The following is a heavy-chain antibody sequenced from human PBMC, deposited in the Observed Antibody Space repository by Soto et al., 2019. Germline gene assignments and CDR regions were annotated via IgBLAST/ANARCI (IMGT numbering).Heavy chain of an antibody. V-gene: IGHV3-23*01. CDR2: ISGSGGST. CDR3: AKVPAAPGAYNWNYGMDV. Sequence: GGSLRLSCAASGFTFSSYAMSWVRQAPGKGLEWVSAISGSGGSTYYADSVKGRFTISRDNSKNTLYLQMNSLRAEDTAVYYCAKVPAAPGAYNWNYGMDVWGQGTTVTVSS. CDR1: GFTFSSYA. J-gene: IGHJ6*02. D-gene: IGHD1-20*01.